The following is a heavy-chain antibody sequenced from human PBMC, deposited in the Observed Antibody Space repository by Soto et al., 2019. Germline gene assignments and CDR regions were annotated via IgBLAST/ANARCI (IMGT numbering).Heavy chain of an antibody. CDR3: ARDCTNGVCYRLDY. CDR2: INPNSGGT. CDR1: GYTFTGYY. D-gene: IGHD2-8*01. V-gene: IGHV1-2*02. J-gene: IGHJ4*02. Sequence: ASVKVSCKASGYTFTGYYMHWVRQAPGQGLEWMGWINPNSGGTNYAQKFQGRVTMTRDTSISTAYMELSRLRSDDTAVYYCARDCTNGVCYRLDYWGQGTLVTVSS.